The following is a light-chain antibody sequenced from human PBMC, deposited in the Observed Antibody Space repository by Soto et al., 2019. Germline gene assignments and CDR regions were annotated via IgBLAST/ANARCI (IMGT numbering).Light chain of an antibody. CDR2: DAS. CDR3: QQLSNWPPLT. CDR1: QSVSSY. V-gene: IGKV3-11*01. Sequence: EIVLTQSPATLSLSPGERATLSCRASQSVSSYLAWYQQKPGQAPRLLIYDASNRATGIPARFSGSGSGTDFTLTNSSLEPEDFAVYYCQQLSNWPPLTFGGGTKVEIK. J-gene: IGKJ4*01.